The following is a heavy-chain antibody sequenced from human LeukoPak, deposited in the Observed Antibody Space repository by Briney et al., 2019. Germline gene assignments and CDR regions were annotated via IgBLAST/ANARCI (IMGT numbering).Heavy chain of an antibody. J-gene: IGHJ1*01. CDR3: AREIPYSLTFQH. V-gene: IGHV4-4*07. Sequence: SETLSLTCTVSGGSISSYYWSWIRQPAGKGLEWIGRIYTSGSTNYNTPLKSRVTMSVDTSKNQFSLKLSSVTAADTAVYYCAREIPYSLTFQHWGQGTLVTVSS. CDR1: GGSISSYY. CDR2: IYTSGST. D-gene: IGHD4-11*01.